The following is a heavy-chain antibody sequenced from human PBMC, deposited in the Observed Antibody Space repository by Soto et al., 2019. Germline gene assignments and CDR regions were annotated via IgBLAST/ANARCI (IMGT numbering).Heavy chain of an antibody. CDR2: IYHSGST. Sequence: SDTLSLTCAVSGGSISSGGYSWIWIRQPPGKGLEWIGYIYHSGSTYYNPSLKSRVTISVDRSKNQFSLKLSSVTAADTAVYYCARALWGPAGHINWFDPWGQGTMVSLL. D-gene: IGHD2-2*01. CDR3: ARALWGPAGHINWFDP. CDR1: GGSISSGGYS. V-gene: IGHV4-30-2*01. J-gene: IGHJ5*02.